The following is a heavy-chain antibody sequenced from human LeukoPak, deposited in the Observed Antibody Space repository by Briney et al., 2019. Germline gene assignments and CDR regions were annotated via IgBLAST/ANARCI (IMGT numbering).Heavy chain of an antibody. CDR3: ARSSLRGIGGGHDY. CDR1: GGSISSGDYY. Sequence: PSQTLSLTCTVSGGSISSGDYYWSWIRQPPGKGLEWIGYIYYSGSTYYNPSLKSRVTISVDTSKNQFSLKLSSVTAADTAVYYCARSSLRGIGGGHDYWGQGTLVTVSS. J-gene: IGHJ4*02. D-gene: IGHD3-16*01. CDR2: IYYSGST. V-gene: IGHV4-30-4*08.